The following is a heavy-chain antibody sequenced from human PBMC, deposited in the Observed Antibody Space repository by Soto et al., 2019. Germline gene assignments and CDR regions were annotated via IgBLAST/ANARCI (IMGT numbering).Heavy chain of an antibody. V-gene: IGHV3-23*01. Sequence: EVQLLASGGGVVRPGGSLRLSCAASGFTFRNFVMSWVRPAPGKGLQWVSAIRATGGQTFYADSVKGRFTISRDNSKNMLYLQINSLRDEDTALYFCAQERGWGVVSPSHASWGQVTLVTVAS. J-gene: IGHJ5*02. CDR1: GFTFRNFV. D-gene: IGHD2-21*01. CDR2: IRATGGQT. CDR3: AQERGWGVVSPSHAS.